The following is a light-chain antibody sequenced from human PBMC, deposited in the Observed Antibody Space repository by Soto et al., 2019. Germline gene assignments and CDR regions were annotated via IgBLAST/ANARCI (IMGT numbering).Light chain of an antibody. J-gene: IGKJ1*01. CDR2: DGS. CDR3: QQYHSYSPT. CDR1: QDISSY. V-gene: IGKV1-9*01. Sequence: DIQLTQSPSFLSASVGDRVTITCRASQDISSYLAWYQQKPGKAPKLLISDGSTLQSGVPSRFSGSGSGIEFTLTITSLQPEDFATYYCQQYHSYSPTFGQGTKVDIK.